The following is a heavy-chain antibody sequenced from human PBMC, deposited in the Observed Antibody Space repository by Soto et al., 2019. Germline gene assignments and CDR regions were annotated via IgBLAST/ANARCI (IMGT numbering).Heavy chain of an antibody. J-gene: IGHJ5*02. CDR2: IYYSGST. D-gene: IGHD1-26*01. V-gene: IGHV4-59*05. Sequence: SETLSLTCPVAGVSCSSYYWSWIRQPPGKGLEWIGSIYYSGSTYYNPSLKSRVTISVDTSKNQFSLKLSSVTAADTAVYYCATQEVGGSYVYTFDPWGQGTLVTVSS. CDR3: ATQEVGGSYVYTFDP. CDR1: GVSCSSYY.